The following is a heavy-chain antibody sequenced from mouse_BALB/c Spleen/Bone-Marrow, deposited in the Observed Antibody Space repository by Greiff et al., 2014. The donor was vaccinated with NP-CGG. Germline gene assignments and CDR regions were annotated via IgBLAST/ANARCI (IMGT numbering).Heavy chain of an antibody. V-gene: IGHV5-6*01. CDR1: GFTFSSYG. CDR3: ARQYGNLGVMDY. D-gene: IGHD2-1*01. Sequence: EVQLVESGGDLVKPGGSLKLSCAASGFTFSSYGMSWVRQTPDKRLEWVATISSGGSYTYYPDSVKGRFTISRDNAKNTLYLQMGSLKSEDTAMYYCARQYGNLGVMDYWGQGTSVTVSS. CDR2: ISSGGSYT. J-gene: IGHJ4*01.